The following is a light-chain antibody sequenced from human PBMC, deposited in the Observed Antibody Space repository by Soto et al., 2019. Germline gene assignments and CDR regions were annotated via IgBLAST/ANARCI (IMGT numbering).Light chain of an antibody. CDR3: QQYGSSPTWT. CDR2: GAS. CDR1: QTVSSAY. J-gene: IGKJ1*01. V-gene: IGKV3-20*01. Sequence: DTVLTQSPGTLSLSPGERATLSCRASQTVSSAYLAWFQQKPGQAPRLLIYGASSRATGIPDRFSGSGSGTDFTLTISRLEPEDFAMYYCQQYGSSPTWTFGQGTKVDIK.